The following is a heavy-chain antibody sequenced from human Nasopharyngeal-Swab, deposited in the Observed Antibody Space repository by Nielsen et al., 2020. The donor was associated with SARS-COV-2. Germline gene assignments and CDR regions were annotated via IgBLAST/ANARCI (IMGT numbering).Heavy chain of an antibody. CDR2: IYYSGAT. V-gene: IGHV4-39*07. CDR3: ANRVYYYDSSGYRQTALFDY. D-gene: IGHD3-22*01. Sequence: WIRQPPGKGLEWIGSIYYSGATYYSPSLKSRVTISVDTSKNQFSLKLSSVTAADTAVYYCANRVYYYDSSGYRQTALFDYWGQGTLVTVSS. J-gene: IGHJ4*02.